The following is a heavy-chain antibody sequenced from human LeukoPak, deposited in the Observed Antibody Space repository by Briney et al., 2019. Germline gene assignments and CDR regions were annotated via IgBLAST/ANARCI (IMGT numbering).Heavy chain of an antibody. CDR3: ARVPLKTGTFWFDP. CDR2: IIPILGIA. J-gene: IGHJ5*02. V-gene: IGHV1-69*02. Sequence: SVKVSCKASGGTFSSYTISWVRQAPGQGLEWMGRIIPILGIANYARKFQGRVTITADKSTSTAFMELSSLRSEDTAVYSCARVPLKTGTFWFDPWGQGTLVTVSS. D-gene: IGHD1-14*01. CDR1: GGTFSSYT.